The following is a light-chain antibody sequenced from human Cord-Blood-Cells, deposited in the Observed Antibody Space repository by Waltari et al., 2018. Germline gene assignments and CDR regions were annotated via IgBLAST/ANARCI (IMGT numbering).Light chain of an antibody. CDR3: SSYTSSSLYV. CDR1: SSDVGGYNY. Sequence: QSARTQPASVSGSPGQPITISCTGTSSDVGGYNYVSWYQQHPGKAPKLMIYDVSNRPSGVSNRFSGSKSGNTASLTISALQAEDEADYYCSSYTSSSLYVFGTGTKVTVL. J-gene: IGLJ1*01. CDR2: DVS. V-gene: IGLV2-14*03.